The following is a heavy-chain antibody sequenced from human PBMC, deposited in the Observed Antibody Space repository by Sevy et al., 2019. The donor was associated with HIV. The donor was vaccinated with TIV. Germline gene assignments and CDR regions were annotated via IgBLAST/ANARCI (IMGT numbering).Heavy chain of an antibody. Sequence: ASVKVSCKASGYTFTSYDINWVRQATGQGLEWMGWMNPNSGNTGYAQKFQGRVTMTRNTSISTAYMELSSLGSEDTAVYYCARGSYDYVWGSYFYYYYGMDVWGQGTTVTVSS. CDR2: MNPNSGNT. D-gene: IGHD3-16*01. CDR1: GYTFTSYD. CDR3: ARGSYDYVWGSYFYYYYGMDV. V-gene: IGHV1-8*01. J-gene: IGHJ6*02.